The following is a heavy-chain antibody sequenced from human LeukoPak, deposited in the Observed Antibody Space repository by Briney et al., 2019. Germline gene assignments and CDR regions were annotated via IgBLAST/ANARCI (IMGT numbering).Heavy chain of an antibody. CDR1: GGSFSGYY. V-gene: IGHV4-34*01. J-gene: IGHJ4*02. CDR3: ARVPHYYFGYGYFDT. D-gene: IGHD3-10*01. CDR2: INHSGST. Sequence: SETLSLTCAVYGGSFSGYYWSWIRQPPGKGLEWIGEINHSGSTNYNPSLKSRVAISIDTSKKQFSLTLTSMTAADTAVYYCARVPHYYFGYGYFDTWGQGTRVTVSS.